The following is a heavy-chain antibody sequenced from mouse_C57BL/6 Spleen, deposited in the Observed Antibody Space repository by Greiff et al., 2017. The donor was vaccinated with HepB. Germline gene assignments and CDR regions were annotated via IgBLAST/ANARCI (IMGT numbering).Heavy chain of an antibody. CDR1: GYTFTSYG. D-gene: IGHD6-5*01. V-gene: IGHV1-81*01. CDR3: AREDAAQGY. CDR2: IYPRSGNT. Sequence: QVQLQQSGAELARPGASVKLSCKASGYTFTSYGISWVKQRTGQGLEWIGEIYPRSGNTYYNEKFKGKATLTADKSSSTAYMELRSLTSEDSAVYFCAREDAAQGYWGQGTTLTVSS. J-gene: IGHJ2*01.